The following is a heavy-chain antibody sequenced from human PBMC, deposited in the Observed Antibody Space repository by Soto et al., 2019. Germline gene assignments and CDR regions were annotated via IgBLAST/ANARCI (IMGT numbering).Heavy chain of an antibody. CDR3: ARDRVAGLHFDY. Sequence: QVQLVQSGAAVRKPGSSVKVSCRASGDAFTSYAISWVRQVPGQGLEWMGGVIPIPYTPKYEQKFQGRVTITADESTRTAYMEVRSLSSEDTAVYYCARDRVAGLHFDYWGQGTLVTVSS. D-gene: IGHD6-19*01. CDR2: VIPIPYTP. J-gene: IGHJ4*02. V-gene: IGHV1-69*11. CDR1: GDAFTSYA.